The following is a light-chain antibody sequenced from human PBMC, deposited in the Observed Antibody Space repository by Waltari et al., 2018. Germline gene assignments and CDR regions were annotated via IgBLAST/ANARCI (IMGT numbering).Light chain of an antibody. CDR1: SSDVGGYNY. CDR2: DVT. V-gene: IGLV2-14*01. Sequence: QSALTQPASVSGSPGQSITISCTGTSSDVGGYNYVFWYQQYPGKAPKRMFYDVTKKPSGVVGRFSGSRSGNTAALTISGLQTEDEADYRCASYKGGRGLIFGGGTKLTVL. J-gene: IGLJ2*01. CDR3: ASYKGGRGLI.